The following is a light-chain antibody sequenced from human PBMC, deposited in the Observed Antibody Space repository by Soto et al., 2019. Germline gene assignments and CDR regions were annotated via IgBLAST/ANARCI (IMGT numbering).Light chain of an antibody. J-gene: IGLJ2*01. Sequence: QSVLTQPASVSGYPGQSITISCTGTSSDVSRYNYVSWYQQYPGKAPKLIIFEVSIRPSGVSNRFSGSKSGTTASLTISGLQTDDEADYYCASYTSRTSVVFGGGTKLTVL. CDR3: ASYTSRTSVV. CDR2: EVS. V-gene: IGLV2-14*01. CDR1: SSDVSRYNY.